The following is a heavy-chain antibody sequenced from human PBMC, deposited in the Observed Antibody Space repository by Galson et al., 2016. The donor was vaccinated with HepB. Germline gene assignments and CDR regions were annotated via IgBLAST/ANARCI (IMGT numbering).Heavy chain of an antibody. CDR2: ISRSGDSR. CDR1: GFTFRNYG. D-gene: IGHD2-2*01. Sequence: SLRLSCAASGFTFRNYGMTWVRQAPGKGLEVVSSISRSGDSRDYADPVKGRFTISRDNSKNTLSLEMNSLTVDDTAIYYCVQGSTAPAVWGKGTTVTVSS. CDR3: VQGSTAPAV. J-gene: IGHJ6*01. V-gene: IGHV3-23*01.